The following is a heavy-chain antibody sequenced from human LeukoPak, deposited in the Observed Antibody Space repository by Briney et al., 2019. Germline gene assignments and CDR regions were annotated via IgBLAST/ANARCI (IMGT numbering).Heavy chain of an antibody. CDR3: AKDIRYYDFWSGSS. CDR1: GFTFSSYS. D-gene: IGHD3-3*01. CDR2: ISSSSSTI. J-gene: IGHJ4*02. Sequence: GGSLRLSCAASGFTFSSYSMNWVRQAPGKGLEWVSYISSSSSTIYYADSVKGRFTISRDNAKNSLYLQMNSLRAEDTAVYYCAKDIRYYDFWSGSSWGQGTLVTVSS. V-gene: IGHV3-48*01.